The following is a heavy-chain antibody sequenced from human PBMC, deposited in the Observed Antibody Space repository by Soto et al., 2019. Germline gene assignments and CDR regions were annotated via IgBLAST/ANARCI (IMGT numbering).Heavy chain of an antibody. CDR3: ARGSGVAATRFDY. V-gene: IGHV4-31*03. CDR2: IYYSGST. D-gene: IGHD2-15*01. CDR1: GGSISSGGYY. Sequence: QVQLQESGPGLVKPSQTLSLTCTVSGGSISSGGYYWSWIRQHPGKGLEWIGYIYYSGSTYYNPSLNSRVXXTXDXXKNQFSLKLSSVTAADTAVYYCARGSGVAATRFDYWGQGTLVTVSS. J-gene: IGHJ4*02.